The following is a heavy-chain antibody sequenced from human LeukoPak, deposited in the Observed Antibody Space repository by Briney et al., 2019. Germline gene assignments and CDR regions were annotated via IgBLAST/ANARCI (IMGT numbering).Heavy chain of an antibody. D-gene: IGHD4-17*01. J-gene: IGHJ4*02. CDR1: GYTFTDYY. V-gene: IGHV1-2*02. CDR2: INPNTGAT. Sequence: ASVKVSFKASGYTFTDYYMHWVRQAPGQGLEWMGWINPNTGATKYAQKFQGRVTMTRDTSISTAYMELSRLRSDDTAVYYCARDLTFGDYLFDYWGQGSLVTVSS. CDR3: ARDLTFGDYLFDY.